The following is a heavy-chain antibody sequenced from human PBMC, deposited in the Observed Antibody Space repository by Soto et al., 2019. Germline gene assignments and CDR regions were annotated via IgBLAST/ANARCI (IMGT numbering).Heavy chain of an antibody. J-gene: IGHJ4*02. CDR3: AREVLWSRYFDY. D-gene: IGHD2-21*01. V-gene: IGHV3-30-3*01. CDR2: MSYDGTTK. CDR1: GFIFSNYV. Sequence: QVQLVESGGGVVQPGRSLRLCCAASGFIFSNYVMYWVRQAPGKGLEWVAFMSYDGTTKYYADSVKGRFTISRDNSKNTLYLQMNNLRPDDTGVYYCAREVLWSRYFDYWGQGALVTVSS.